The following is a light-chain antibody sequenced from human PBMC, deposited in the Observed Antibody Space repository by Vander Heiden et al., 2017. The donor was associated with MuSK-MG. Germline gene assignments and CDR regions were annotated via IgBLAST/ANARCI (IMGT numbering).Light chain of an antibody. CDR3: QSYDSSLSGVV. V-gene: IGLV1-40*01. CDR1: SSNIGAGYD. Sequence: QSVLPQPPSVSGAPGQRVTISCTGSSSNIGAGYDVHWYQQLPGTAPKLLIYHNSNRPSGVPDRFSGSKSGTSASLAITGLQAEDEADYYCQSYDSSLSGVVFGGGTKLTVL. J-gene: IGLJ2*01. CDR2: HNS.